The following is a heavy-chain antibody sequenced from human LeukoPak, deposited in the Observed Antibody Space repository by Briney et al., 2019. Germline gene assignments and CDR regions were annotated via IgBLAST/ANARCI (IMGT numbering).Heavy chain of an antibody. V-gene: IGHV4-39*07. CDR3: ARDWEGIGNDY. J-gene: IGHJ4*02. D-gene: IGHD6-13*01. CDR1: GGSISSSSYY. Sequence: SETLSLTCTVSGGSISSSSYYWGWIRQPPGKGLEWIGSIYYSGSTYYNPSLKSRVTISVDTSKNQFSLKLSSVTAADTAVYYCARDWEGIGNDYWGQGTLVTVSS. CDR2: IYYSGST.